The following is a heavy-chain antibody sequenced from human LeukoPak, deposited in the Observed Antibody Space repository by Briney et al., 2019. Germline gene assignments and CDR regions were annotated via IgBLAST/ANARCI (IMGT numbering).Heavy chain of an antibody. CDR2: VHLDGRA. D-gene: IGHD3-3*01. CDR1: GGSFTSNNW. J-gene: IGHJ4*02. Sequence: PSGTLSLTRAVSGGSFTSNNWWTWVRQPPGKGLEWIGEVHLDGRANYNPSLTGRLTLSVDLYENHISLKLTSVTAADTAVYYCAREGGFYRPLDYLGQGTLVTVSS. CDR3: AREGGFYRPLDY. V-gene: IGHV4-4*02.